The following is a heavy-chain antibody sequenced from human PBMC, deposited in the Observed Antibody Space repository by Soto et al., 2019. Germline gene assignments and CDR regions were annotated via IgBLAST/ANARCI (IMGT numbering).Heavy chain of an antibody. CDR3: AREVRPYYDILTGYQPYGMDV. V-gene: IGHV1-69*13. CDR2: IIPIFGTA. J-gene: IGHJ6*02. D-gene: IGHD3-9*01. Sequence: SVKVSCKASGGTFSSYAISWVRQAPGQGLEWMGGIIPIFGTANYAQKFQGRVTITADESTSTAYMELSSLRSEDTAVYYCAREVRPYYDILTGYQPYGMDVWGQGTTVTVSS. CDR1: GGTFSSYA.